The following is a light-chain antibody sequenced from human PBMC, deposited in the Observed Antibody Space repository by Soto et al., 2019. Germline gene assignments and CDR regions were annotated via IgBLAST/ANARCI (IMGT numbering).Light chain of an antibody. CDR3: QTWGADSVI. V-gene: IGLV4-69*01. CDR1: SGHSSYA. J-gene: IGLJ7*01. CDR2: LNSDGSH. Sequence: QPVLTQSPSASASLGASVKLTCTLSSGHSSYAIAWHQQQPEKGPRFLMKLNSDGSHSKGDGISDRFSGSSSGAERYLTISSLQSEDEADYSSQTWGADSVIFGGGTQLTVL.